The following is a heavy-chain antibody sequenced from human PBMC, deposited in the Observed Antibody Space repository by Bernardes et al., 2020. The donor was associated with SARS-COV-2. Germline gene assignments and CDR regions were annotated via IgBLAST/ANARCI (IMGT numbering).Heavy chain of an antibody. CDR1: GFTFDDYA. Sequence: GGSLRLSCAASGFTFDDYAMHWVRQAPGKGLEWVSGISWNSGSIGYADSVKGRFTISRDNAKNSLYLQMNSLRAEDTAFYYCVKEKAVAGTAINYWGQGTLVTVSS. CDR2: ISWNSGSI. V-gene: IGHV3-9*01. J-gene: IGHJ4*02. D-gene: IGHD6-19*01. CDR3: VKEKAVAGTAINY.